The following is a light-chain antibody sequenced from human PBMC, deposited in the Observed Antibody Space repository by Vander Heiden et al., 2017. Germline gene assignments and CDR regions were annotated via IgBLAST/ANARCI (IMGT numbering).Light chain of an antibody. J-gene: IGLJ1*01. CDR1: SSDIGSYDY. CDR2: EVS. Sequence: QSALTHPPSAAGSPAQSVTISCTGTSSDIGSYDYVAWYQRHPGEANSLMIFEVSQRPSGVPDGFSGYKSGNTASLTVSGLQVEDEADYYCSSYAGSYIYVFGTGTRVTVL. V-gene: IGLV2-8*01. CDR3: SSYAGSYIYV.